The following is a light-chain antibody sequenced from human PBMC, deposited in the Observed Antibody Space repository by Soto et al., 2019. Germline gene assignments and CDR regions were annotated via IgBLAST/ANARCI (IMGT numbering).Light chain of an antibody. CDR1: SSDVGDYNY. CDR3: SSYTSSSTLVI. V-gene: IGLV2-14*01. Sequence: QSALTQPASVSGSPGQSITISCTGTSSDVGDYNYVSWYQQHPGKAPKVMIYEVSNRPSGVSNRFSGSKSGNTASLTISGLQAKDEADYYCSSYTSSSTLVIFGGGTKLTVL. J-gene: IGLJ2*01. CDR2: EVS.